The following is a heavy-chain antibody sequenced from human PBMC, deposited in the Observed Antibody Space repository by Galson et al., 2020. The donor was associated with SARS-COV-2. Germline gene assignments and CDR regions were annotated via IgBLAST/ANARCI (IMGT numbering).Heavy chain of an antibody. Sequence: SETLSLTCAVYGGSFSGYYWSWIRQPPGKGLEWIGEINHSGSTNYNPSLKSRVTISVDTSKNQFSLKLSSVTAADTAVYYCARGKHSSSWYTVRNYVDYWGQGTLVTVSS. CDR1: GGSFSGYY. CDR2: INHSGST. CDR3: ARGKHSSSWYTVRNYVDY. J-gene: IGHJ4*02. V-gene: IGHV4-34*01. D-gene: IGHD6-13*01.